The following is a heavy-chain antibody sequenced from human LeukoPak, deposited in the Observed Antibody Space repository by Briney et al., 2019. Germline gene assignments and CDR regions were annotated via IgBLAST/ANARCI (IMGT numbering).Heavy chain of an antibody. Sequence: SETLSLTCTVSGGSLSSYYSGWIRQPAGKGLEWIGRIYTRGSTPYHPYLKRQITMSLDTSKNQFSLKLSSVTAADTAVYYCARDRTPVYGMDVRGQGSTVTVSS. CDR2: IYTRGST. CDR1: GGSLSSYY. J-gene: IGHJ6*02. CDR3: ARDRTPVYGMDV. V-gene: IGHV4-4*07.